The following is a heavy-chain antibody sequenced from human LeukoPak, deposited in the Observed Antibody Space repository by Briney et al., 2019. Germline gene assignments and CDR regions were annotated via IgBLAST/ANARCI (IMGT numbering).Heavy chain of an antibody. CDR1: GGSINSHY. D-gene: IGHD4/OR15-4a*01. J-gene: IGHJ5*02. CDR3: ARGAKRWSDP. Sequence: SETLSLTCTVSGGSINSHYWSWIRQPPGKGLEWIGYIYYSGSTNYDPSLKSRVTISVDTSKNQFSLKLSSVTAADTAVYYCARGAKRWSDPWGQGTLVTVSS. CDR2: IYYSGST. V-gene: IGHV4-59*11.